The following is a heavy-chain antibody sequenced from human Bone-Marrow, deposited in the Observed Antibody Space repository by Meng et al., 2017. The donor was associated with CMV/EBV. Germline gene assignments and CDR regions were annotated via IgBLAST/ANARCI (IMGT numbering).Heavy chain of an antibody. CDR3: VSSRGYSNYLTDY. D-gene: IGHD4-11*01. Sequence: GGSLRISCAASGFTFSDYYLSWTRQAPGKGLEWVSYISSSGSTIYYADSVKGRLTISRDNAKNSLYLQMKSLSAEDTAVYYCVSSRGYSNYLTDYWGQGTLVTVSS. J-gene: IGHJ4*02. CDR1: GFTFSDYY. V-gene: IGHV3-11*01. CDR2: ISSSGSTI.